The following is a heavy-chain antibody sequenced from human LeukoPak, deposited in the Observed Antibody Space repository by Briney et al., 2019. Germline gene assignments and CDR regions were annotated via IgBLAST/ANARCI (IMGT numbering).Heavy chain of an antibody. CDR1: GVTFANYA. V-gene: IGHV3-23*01. CDR3: AKLGHGGYYSYMDV. J-gene: IGHJ6*03. CDR2: ISTDGTT. D-gene: IGHD3-16*01. Sequence: GGSLRLSCAVSGVTFANYAMTWVRQAPGKGLESVSSISTDGTTYYAHSVKGRFTLSRDNSKNTLYLQMSSLRAEDTAVYYCAKLGHGGYYSYMDVWGKGTMVTVSS.